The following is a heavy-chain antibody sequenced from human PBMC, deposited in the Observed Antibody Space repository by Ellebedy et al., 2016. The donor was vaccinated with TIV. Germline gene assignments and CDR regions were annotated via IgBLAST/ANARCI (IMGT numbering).Heavy chain of an antibody. CDR1: GFTFSDSW. CDR2: INQGGSEK. J-gene: IGHJ6*02. Sequence: PGGSLRLSCAASGFTFSDSWMSWVRQAPGKGLEWVANINQGGSEKNSLDSVKGRFTVSRDNAKNSLSLQMNSLRAEDTAVYYCARGHYGMDVWGQGTTVTVSS. V-gene: IGHV3-7*03. CDR3: ARGHYGMDV.